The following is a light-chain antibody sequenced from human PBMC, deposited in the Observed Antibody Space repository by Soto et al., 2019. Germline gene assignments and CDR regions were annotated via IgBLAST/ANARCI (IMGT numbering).Light chain of an antibody. CDR2: AAS. V-gene: IGKV1-39*01. J-gene: IGKJ1*01. Sequence: IEMTQCPSTLYVSVVDGVIITNRASQSISSYLNWYQQKPGKAPKLLIYAASSLQSGVPSRFSGSGSGTDFTLTISSLQSEDFVVYYWQQYNNWLGTFGQGTKVDIK. CDR3: QQYNNWLGT. CDR1: QSISSY.